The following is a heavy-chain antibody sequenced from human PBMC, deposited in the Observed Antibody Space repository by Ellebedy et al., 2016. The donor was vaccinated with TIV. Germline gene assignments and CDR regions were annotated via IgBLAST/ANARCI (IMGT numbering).Heavy chain of an antibody. CDR2: VYYSGTT. CDR1: GGSISGYY. Sequence: MPSETLSLTCTVSGGSISGYYWGWVRQPPGTGLEWIGTVYYSGTTQYNPSLKSRVTISVDTSRAQFSLKMTSVTAADTAVYYCARGYYNSGHYFSPGEWGRGTLVTVSS. V-gene: IGHV4-39*07. CDR3: ARGYYNSGHYFSPGE. J-gene: IGHJ4*01. D-gene: IGHD3-3*01.